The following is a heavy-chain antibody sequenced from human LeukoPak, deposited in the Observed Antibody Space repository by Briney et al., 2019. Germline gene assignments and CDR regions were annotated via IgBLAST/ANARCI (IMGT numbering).Heavy chain of an antibody. Sequence: PGGSLRLSCAASGSTFSNAWMSWVRQAPGKGLEWVGRIKSKTDGGTTDYAAPVKGRFTISRDDSKNTLYLQMNSLKTEDTAVYYCTTDPYYDFWSGYVPLAHEWLGLDYWGQGTLVTVSS. CDR2: IKSKTDGGTT. J-gene: IGHJ4*02. D-gene: IGHD3-3*01. CDR3: TTDPYYDFWSGYVPLAHEWLGLDY. V-gene: IGHV3-15*01. CDR1: GSTFSNAW.